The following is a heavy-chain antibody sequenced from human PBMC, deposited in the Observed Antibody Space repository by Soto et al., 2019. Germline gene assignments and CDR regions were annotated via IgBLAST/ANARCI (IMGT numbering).Heavy chain of an antibody. CDR2: IKSKTDGGTT. Sequence: EVQLVESGGGLLNPGGSLRLSCAASGFTSGHAWMSWVRQAPGKGLEWVGRIKSKTDGGTTDYTAPVKDRFTISRDDSKNTLYLQMNSLKTEYTAVYYCTTGGAGTWGQGTLVTVSS. V-gene: IGHV3-15*01. CDR1: GFTSGHAW. D-gene: IGHD6-13*01. CDR3: TTGGAGT. J-gene: IGHJ4*02.